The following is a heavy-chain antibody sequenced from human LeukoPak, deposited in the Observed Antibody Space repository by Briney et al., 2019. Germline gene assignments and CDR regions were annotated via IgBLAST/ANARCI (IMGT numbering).Heavy chain of an antibody. V-gene: IGHV3-7*01. D-gene: IGHD2-2*01. Sequence: GGSLRLSRVASDFTFDFYWMTWVRQAPGKGLEWLANILPDGSQKNYVDSVKGRFTISRDNPKNSLYLQINNLRAEDTAVYYCGRLAHNAWYAIDFWGQGTLVTVSS. CDR2: ILPDGSQK. J-gene: IGHJ4*02. CDR3: GRLAHNAWYAIDF. CDR1: DFTFDFYW.